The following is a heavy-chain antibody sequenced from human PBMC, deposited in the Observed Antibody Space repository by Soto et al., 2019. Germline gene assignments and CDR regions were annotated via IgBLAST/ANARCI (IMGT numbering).Heavy chain of an antibody. CDR2: IYPGDSDT. Sequence: GESLKISCKGSGYSFTSYWIGWVRQMPGKGLEWMGIIYPGDSDTRNSPSFQGQVTISADKSISTAYLQWSSLKASDTAMYYCARRGIYSSSSNDYYYGMDVWGQGTTVTVSS. CDR1: GYSFTSYW. V-gene: IGHV5-51*01. CDR3: ARRGIYSSSSNDYYYGMDV. J-gene: IGHJ6*02. D-gene: IGHD6-6*01.